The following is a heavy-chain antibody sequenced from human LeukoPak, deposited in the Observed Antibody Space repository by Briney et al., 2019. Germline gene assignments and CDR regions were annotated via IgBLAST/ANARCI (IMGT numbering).Heavy chain of an antibody. CDR3: AREGDGFNSWAYFDY. D-gene: IGHD5-24*01. J-gene: IGHJ4*02. V-gene: IGHV1-2*06. CDR1: GYTFTGYY. CDR2: INPNSGGT. Sequence: ASVKVFCKTSGYTFTGYYMHWVRQAPGQGLEWIGRINPNSGGTNLAQKFQGRVTMTRDTSISTAYMELSRLRSDDTAVYYCAREGDGFNSWAYFDYWGQGTLVTVSS.